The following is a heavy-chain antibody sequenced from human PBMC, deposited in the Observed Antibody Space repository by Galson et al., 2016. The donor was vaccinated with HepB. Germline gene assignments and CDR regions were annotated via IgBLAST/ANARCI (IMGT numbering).Heavy chain of an antibody. J-gene: IGHJ3*02. D-gene: IGHD6-19*01. V-gene: IGHV3-23*01. CDR3: ARGSSGWYRAFDI. CDR1: EFTFSNYA. CDR2: NSGSGGNT. Sequence: SLRLSCAGSEFTFSNYALSWVRQAPGKGLEWVSHNSGSGGNTHYADSVKGRLTISRDNSKNTLYLQMNGLRAEDTAVYYCARGSSGWYRAFDIWGQGTMVTVSS.